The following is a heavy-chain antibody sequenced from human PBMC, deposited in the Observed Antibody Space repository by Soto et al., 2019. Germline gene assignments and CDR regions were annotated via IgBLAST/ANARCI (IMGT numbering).Heavy chain of an antibody. CDR2: IYYSGST. V-gene: IGHV4-31*03. D-gene: IGHD3-22*01. J-gene: IGHJ4*02. Sequence: SETLSLTCTVSGGSLSSGAYYWSWIRQHPGKGLEWIGYIYYSGSTYYNPSLESRVTLSVDTSRKQFSLKVSSVTAADTAVYYCARANYFESSGPFASWGPGTLVTVSS. CDR1: GGSLSSGAYY. CDR3: ARANYFESSGPFAS.